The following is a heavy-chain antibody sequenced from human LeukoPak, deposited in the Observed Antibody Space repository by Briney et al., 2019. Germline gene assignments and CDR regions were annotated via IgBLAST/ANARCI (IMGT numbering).Heavy chain of an antibody. CDR2: IYYSWST. CDR3: ARNDGAYFDL. CDR1: GGSISSYY. J-gene: IGHJ2*01. Sequence: SDTLSLTRTVSGGSISSYYWSWIRQPPGKGLEWIGNIYYSWSTNYNPSLKSRVTISVDTSKNQFSLKLSSVTAADTAVYYCARNDGAYFDLWGRGTLVTVSS. V-gene: IGHV4-59*07. D-gene: IGHD5-24*01.